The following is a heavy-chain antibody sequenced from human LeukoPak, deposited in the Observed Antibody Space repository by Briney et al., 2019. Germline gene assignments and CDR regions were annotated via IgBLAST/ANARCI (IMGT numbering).Heavy chain of an antibody. Sequence: SETLSLTCTVSGGSISSYYWSWIRQPPGKGLEWIGYIYYSGSTNYNPSLKSRVTISVDTSKNQFSLKLSSVTAADTAVYYCARLGYGSGSYLPYYFDYWGQGILVTVSS. V-gene: IGHV4-59*08. D-gene: IGHD3-10*01. CDR1: GGSISSYY. CDR2: IYYSGST. J-gene: IGHJ4*02. CDR3: ARLGYGSGSYLPYYFDY.